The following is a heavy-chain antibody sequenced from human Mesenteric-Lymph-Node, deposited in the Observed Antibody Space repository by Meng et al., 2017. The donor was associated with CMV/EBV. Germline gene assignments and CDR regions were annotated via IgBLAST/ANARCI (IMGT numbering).Heavy chain of an antibody. J-gene: IGHJ5*02. D-gene: IGHD1-7*01. CDR2: INPNSGGT. V-gene: IGHV1-2*02. CDR3: ARVLYNWNYSGFDP. CDR1: GYTFTGYY. Sequence: ASVKVSCKASGYTFTGYYMHWVRQAPGQGLEWMGWINPNSGGTNYAQNFQGRVTITRDTSISTAYMELSRLRSDDTAVYYCARVLYNWNYSGFDPWGQGTLVTVSS.